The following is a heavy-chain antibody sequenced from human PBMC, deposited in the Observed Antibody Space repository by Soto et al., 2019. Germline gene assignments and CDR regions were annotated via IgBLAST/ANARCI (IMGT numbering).Heavy chain of an antibody. CDR2: VYVSGDT. V-gene: IGHV4-31*03. Sequence: SETLSLTCTVSGGSISTSDYYWSWIRQHPVRGLEWIGYVYVSGDTLYNPSLESRVVISVETSENRFSLKLTSVTAADTAVYYCARDPRRTRGWHFDLWGRGTLVTVSS. J-gene: IGHJ2*01. CDR1: GGSISTSDYY. D-gene: IGHD3-10*01. CDR3: ARDPRRTRGWHFDL.